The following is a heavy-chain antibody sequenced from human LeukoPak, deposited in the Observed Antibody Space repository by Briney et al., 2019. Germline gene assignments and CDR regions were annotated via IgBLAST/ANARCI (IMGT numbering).Heavy chain of an antibody. D-gene: IGHD6-19*01. CDR3: ARYSSGWYFLDY. Sequence: ASVKVSCKASGYTFTSYGISWVRQAPGQGLEWMGWISAYNGNTNYAQKLQGRVTMTTDTSTSTAYMELRSLRSDDTAAYYCARYSSGWYFLDYWGQGTLVTVSS. V-gene: IGHV1-18*01. J-gene: IGHJ4*02. CDR2: ISAYNGNT. CDR1: GYTFTSYG.